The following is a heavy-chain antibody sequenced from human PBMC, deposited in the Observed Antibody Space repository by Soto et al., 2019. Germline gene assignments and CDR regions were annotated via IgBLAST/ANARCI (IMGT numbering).Heavy chain of an antibody. V-gene: IGHV3-23*01. CDR3: AKDLPRYCVDGSCYSVEYFQH. Sequence: GGSLRLSCAASGFTFSSYAMSWVRQAPGKGLEWVSAISGSGGSTYYADSVKGRFSNSRDNSQNTLYLQRNSLRPEDMAVYYCAKDLPRYCVDGSCYSVEYFQHWGQGTLVTVSS. D-gene: IGHD2-15*01. CDR1: GFTFSSYA. J-gene: IGHJ1*01. CDR2: ISGSGGST.